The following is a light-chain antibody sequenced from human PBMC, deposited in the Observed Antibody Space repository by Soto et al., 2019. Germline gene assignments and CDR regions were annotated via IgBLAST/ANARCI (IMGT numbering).Light chain of an antibody. Sequence: EIVLTQSPATLSLSPGERATLSCRASQSVRSYLAWYQHKPGQAPRLLIYDASNRATGIPARFSGSGSGTDFTLTINSLEPEDFAVYYCQQRTNWPPVFSFGGGTKVEMK. CDR2: DAS. V-gene: IGKV3-11*01. CDR3: QQRTNWPPVFS. CDR1: QSVRSY. J-gene: IGKJ4*01.